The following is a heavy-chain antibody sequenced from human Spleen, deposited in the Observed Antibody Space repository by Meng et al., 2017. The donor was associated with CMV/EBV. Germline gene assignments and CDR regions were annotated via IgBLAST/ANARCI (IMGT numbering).Heavy chain of an antibody. J-gene: IGHJ2*01. CDR3: AKVGVATWYFDL. D-gene: IGHD2-8*01. V-gene: IGHV3-23*01. CDR2: ISNSGGDT. Sequence: SCAASRFTLGSYAMGWVRQAPGEDLEWVSGISNSGGDTYYADSVKDRFTITRDNSKNTLYLQMNSLKAEDTAVYYCAKVGVATWYFDLWGRGTLVTVSS. CDR1: RFTLGSYA.